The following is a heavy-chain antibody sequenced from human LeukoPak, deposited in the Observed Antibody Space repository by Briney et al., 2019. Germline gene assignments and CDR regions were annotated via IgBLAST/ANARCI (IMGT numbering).Heavy chain of an antibody. Sequence: GGSLRLSCAASGFTFSSYAMSWVRQAPGKGLEWVSTISGTGGSTYYADSVKGQFTISRDNSKNTLYLQMNSLRSDDTAVYYCARVPQHDGYNALGDYWGQGTLVTVSS. J-gene: IGHJ4*02. V-gene: IGHV3-23*01. CDR2: ISGTGGST. CDR1: GFTFSSYA. CDR3: ARVPQHDGYNALGDY. D-gene: IGHD5-12*01.